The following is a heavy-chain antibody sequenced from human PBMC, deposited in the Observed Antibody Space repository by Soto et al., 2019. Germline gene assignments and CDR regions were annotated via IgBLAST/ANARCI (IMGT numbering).Heavy chain of an antibody. D-gene: IGHD2-8*01. CDR3: AFYATSGYSSHSRHS. J-gene: IGHJ5*01. CDR1: GYAKSVYV. CDR2: IIPIFGTA. Sequence: VNVDCKSVGYAKSVYVVSFVIMENGQGLEWMGGIIPIFGTANYAQKFQGRVTITADKSTSTAYMELSSLRSEDTAVYYCAFYATSGYSSHSRHSW. V-gene: IGHV1-69*06.